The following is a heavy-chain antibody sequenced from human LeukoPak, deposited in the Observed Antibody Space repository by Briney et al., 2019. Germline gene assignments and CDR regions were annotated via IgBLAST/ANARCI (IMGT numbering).Heavy chain of an antibody. CDR3: AKDRANAWSSDY. V-gene: IGHV3-30*02. CDR1: GFTFSNYA. CDR2: TTYDEGDK. Sequence: GGSLRLSCAASGFTFSNYAMYWVRQAPGKGLEWVAFTTYDEGDKYYADSVKGRFTISRDSSKNTLYLQMYSLRAEDTAVYYCAKDRANAWSSDYWGQGTLVTVSS. D-gene: IGHD3-10*01. J-gene: IGHJ4*02.